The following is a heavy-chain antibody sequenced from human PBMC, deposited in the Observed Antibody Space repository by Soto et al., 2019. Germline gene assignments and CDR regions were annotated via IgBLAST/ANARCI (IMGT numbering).Heavy chain of an antibody. D-gene: IGHD3-22*01. CDR1: GGTFSSYT. CDR2: IIPILGIA. V-gene: IGHV1-69*08. CDR3: ARDLHYYDSSGINWFDP. J-gene: IGHJ5*02. Sequence: QVPLVQSGAEVKQPGSSVKVSCKASGGTFSSYTISWVRQAPGQGLEWMGRIIPILGIANYAQKFQGRVTITADKSTSTAYMELSSLRSEDTAVYYCARDLHYYDSSGINWFDPWGQGTLVTVSS.